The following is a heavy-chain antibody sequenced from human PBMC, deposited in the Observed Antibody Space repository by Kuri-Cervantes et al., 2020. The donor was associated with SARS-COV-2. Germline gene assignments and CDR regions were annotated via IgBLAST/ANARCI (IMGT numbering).Heavy chain of an antibody. CDR2: LRYDGGEK. D-gene: IGHD3-10*01. V-gene: IGHV3-30*02. CDR1: GFTFSSYG. Sequence: LSLTCAASGFTFSSYGMHWVRQAPGKGLEWVAFLRYDGGEKHYADSVKGRFTISRDSSKNTLYPEMNSLRVEDTAVYYCADTGRGRAFDIWGQGTMVTVSS. CDR3: ADTGRGRAFDI. J-gene: IGHJ3*02.